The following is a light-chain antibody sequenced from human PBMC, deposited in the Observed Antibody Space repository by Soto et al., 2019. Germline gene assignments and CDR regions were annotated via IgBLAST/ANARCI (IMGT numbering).Light chain of an antibody. V-gene: IGKV1-5*03. Sequence: DIQMTQSPSTLSASVGDTVTITCRASQNVGFWLAWYQQRPGKAPKLLIYKASILHSGVPSTFSGSGSGTDFTLTISSLQPDDFATYYCQQYSTYPATFGGGTKVDIK. CDR2: KAS. CDR3: QQYSTYPAT. J-gene: IGKJ4*01. CDR1: QNVGFW.